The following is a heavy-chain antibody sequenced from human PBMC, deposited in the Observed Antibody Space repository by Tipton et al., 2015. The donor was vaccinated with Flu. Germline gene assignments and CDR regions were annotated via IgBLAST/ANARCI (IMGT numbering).Heavy chain of an antibody. D-gene: IGHD3-10*01. V-gene: IGHV4-59*08. Sequence: TLSLTCSVSTGSISSNHWSWIRQPPGKGLEWIGYIYYSGTTNYNPSLKSRVTISVDTSRNQFSLKLSSVTAADTAVYYCARHGSFLGSGSTFDYWGQGTLVTVSS. CDR1: TGSISSNH. CDR3: ARHGSFLGSGSTFDY. J-gene: IGHJ4*02. CDR2: IYYSGTT.